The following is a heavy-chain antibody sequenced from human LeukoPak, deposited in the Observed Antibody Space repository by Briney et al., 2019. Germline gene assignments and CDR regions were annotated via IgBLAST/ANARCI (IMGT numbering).Heavy chain of an antibody. Sequence: SETLSLTCTVSGGSISSYYWSWIRQPPGKGLEWIGYIYYSGSTNYNPSLKSRVTISVDTSKNQFSLKLSSVTAADTAVYYCARVGGSYYPYFDYWGQGALVTVSS. D-gene: IGHD1-26*01. J-gene: IGHJ4*02. CDR1: GGSISSYY. CDR3: ARVGGSYYPYFDY. CDR2: IYYSGST. V-gene: IGHV4-59*01.